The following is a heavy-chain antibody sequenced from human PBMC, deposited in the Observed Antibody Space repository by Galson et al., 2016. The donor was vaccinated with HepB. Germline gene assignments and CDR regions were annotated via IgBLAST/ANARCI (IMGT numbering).Heavy chain of an antibody. Sequence: PALVKPTQTLTLTCTVSGLSLSTHGVGVGWIRQPPGKALEWLGLIYWDDENRYSPSLRNRLTITKDTSKNQVVLTMTNMDPVDTATYFCVHRRREGYKQVLAALNYGGQGILVTVSS. D-gene: IGHD5-24*01. V-gene: IGHV2-5*02. CDR1: GLSLSTHGVG. CDR3: VHRRREGYKQVLAALNY. CDR2: IYWDDEN. J-gene: IGHJ4*02.